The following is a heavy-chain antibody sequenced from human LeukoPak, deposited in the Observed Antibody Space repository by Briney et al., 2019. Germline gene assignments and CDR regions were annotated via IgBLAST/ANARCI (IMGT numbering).Heavy chain of an antibody. CDR1: GFTFSCCA. J-gene: IGHJ4*02. CDR2: VNANGGTT. V-gene: IGHV3-23*01. D-gene: IGHD3-10*01. Sequence: PGGSLRLSCAASGFTFSCCAMHWVRQAPGKGLEWVSAVNANGGTTHYADSVKGRFTTSRDNSKNTLPLQMNSLRAEDTAVYYCARGGRPDYWGQGTLVTVSS. CDR3: ARGGRPDY.